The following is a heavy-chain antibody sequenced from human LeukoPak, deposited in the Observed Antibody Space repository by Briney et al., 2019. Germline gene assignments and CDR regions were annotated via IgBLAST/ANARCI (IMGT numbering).Heavy chain of an antibody. D-gene: IGHD3-3*01. CDR3: ARDRGDFWSTYTKYFYYGMDV. CDR1: GFTFSSYS. Sequence: PGGSLRLSCAASGFTFSSYSMNWVRQAPGKGLEWVSSISTSSTYIYYADSVKGRFTISRDNAKSSLYLQMNSLRAEDTAVYYCARDRGDFWSTYTKYFYYGMDVWGQGTTVTVSS. V-gene: IGHV3-21*01. CDR2: ISTSSTYI. J-gene: IGHJ6*02.